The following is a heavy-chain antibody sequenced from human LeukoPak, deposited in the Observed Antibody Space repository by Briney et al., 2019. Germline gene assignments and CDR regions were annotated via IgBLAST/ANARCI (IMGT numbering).Heavy chain of an antibody. CDR3: ARFMTTVTTYNYYYGMDV. V-gene: IGHV1-18*01. Sequence: ASVKVSCKASGYTFTSYGISWVRQAPGQGLEWMGWISAYNGNTNYAQKLQGRVTMTTDTSTSTAYMELRSLRSDDTAVYYCARFMTTVTTYNYYYGMDVWAKGPRSPSP. CDR2: ISAYNGNT. J-gene: IGHJ6*02. D-gene: IGHD4-17*01. CDR1: GYTFTSYG.